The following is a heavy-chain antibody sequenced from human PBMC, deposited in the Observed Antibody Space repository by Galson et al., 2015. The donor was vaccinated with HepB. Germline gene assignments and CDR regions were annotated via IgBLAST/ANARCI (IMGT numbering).Heavy chain of an antibody. CDR2: ISFDGSYK. J-gene: IGHJ6*02. Sequence: SLRLSCAASGFIFRAYVIHWVRQAPGEGLEWVALISFDGSYKYYEDSVKGRFTISRDDSEQTVYLQMNSLRPEDTGVYFCARDMTAGWQGYSMDVWGQGTTVTVSS. CDR3: ARDMTAGWQGYSMDV. D-gene: IGHD6-19*01. CDR1: GFIFRAYV. V-gene: IGHV3-30*14.